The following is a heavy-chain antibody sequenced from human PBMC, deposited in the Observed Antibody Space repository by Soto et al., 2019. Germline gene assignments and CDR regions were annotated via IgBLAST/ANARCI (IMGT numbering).Heavy chain of an antibody. CDR2: IGADGHTT. J-gene: IGHJ4*02. V-gene: IGHV3-23*01. CDR3: AKGYGWDYLEY. CDR1: GFTFGNYG. D-gene: IGHD4-17*01. Sequence: GWSLRLSCEASGFTFGNYGMTLVRQGPGKGLEWVSLIGADGHTTYIAESVKGRFTISRDNSKNTLFLQMDNLRAEDTALYYCAKGYGWDYLEYWGKGALVTVSS.